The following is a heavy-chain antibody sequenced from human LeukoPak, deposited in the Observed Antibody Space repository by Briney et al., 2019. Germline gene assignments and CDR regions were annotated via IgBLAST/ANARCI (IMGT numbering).Heavy chain of an antibody. V-gene: IGHV4-59*12. J-gene: IGHJ4*02. D-gene: IGHD3-22*01. CDR1: GGSISSYY. CDR2: IYYSGST. CDR3: ATRGDYDLDY. Sequence: SETLSLTCTVSGGSISSYYWSWIRQPPGKGLEWIGYIYYSGSTNYNPSLKSRVTISVDTSKNQFSLKVTSVTAADTAVYYCATRGDYDLDYWGQGTLVTVSS.